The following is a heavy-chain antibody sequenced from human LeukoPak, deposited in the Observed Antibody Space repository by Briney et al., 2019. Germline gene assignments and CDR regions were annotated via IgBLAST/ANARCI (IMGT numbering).Heavy chain of an antibody. J-gene: IGHJ3*02. CDR3: ARGDIVLMVYAATIDAFDI. V-gene: IGHV4-39*07. CDR2: LYYGGNT. D-gene: IGHD2-8*01. Sequence: PSETLSLTCTVSGDSINSRSYYWDWIRQPPGKGLEWIGNLYYGGNTHYNPSLKSRVTISVDTSKNQFSLKLSSVTAADTAVYYCARGDIVLMVYAATIDAFDIWGQGTMVTVSS. CDR1: GDSINSRSYY.